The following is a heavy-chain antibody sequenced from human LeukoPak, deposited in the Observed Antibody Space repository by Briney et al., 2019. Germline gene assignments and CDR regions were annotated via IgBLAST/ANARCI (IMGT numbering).Heavy chain of an antibody. CDR2: IYYSGST. J-gene: IGHJ5*02. CDR3: AREVRYSSSWYGTNWFDP. Sequence: SETLSLTCTVSGGSISSYYWSWIRQPPGKGLEWIGYIYYSGSTNYNPSLKSRVTISVDTSKNQFSLKLSSVTAADTAVYYCAREVRYSSSWYGTNWFDPWGQGTLVTVSS. D-gene: IGHD6-13*01. V-gene: IGHV4-59*01. CDR1: GGSISSYY.